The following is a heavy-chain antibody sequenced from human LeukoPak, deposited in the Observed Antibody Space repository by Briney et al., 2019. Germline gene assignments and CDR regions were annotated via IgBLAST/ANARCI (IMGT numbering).Heavy chain of an antibody. J-gene: IGHJ4*02. Sequence: GGSLRLSCAASGFTVSSNYMSWVRQAPGKGLEWVSVIYSGGSTYYADSVKGRFTISRDNSKNTLYLQMNSLRAEDTAVYYCASYGGNSEDYFDYCGQGTLVTVSS. CDR3: ASYGGNSEDYFDY. V-gene: IGHV3-53*01. CDR1: GFTVSSNY. D-gene: IGHD4-23*01. CDR2: IYSGGST.